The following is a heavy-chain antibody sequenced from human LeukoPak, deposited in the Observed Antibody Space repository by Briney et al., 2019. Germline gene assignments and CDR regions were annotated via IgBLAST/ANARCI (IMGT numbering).Heavy chain of an antibody. CDR2: ISWNSGSI. J-gene: IGHJ5*02. CDR3: AKDIAAAGTSWFDP. Sequence: PGGSLRLSCAASGFTFDDYAIHWVRQAPGKGLEWVSGISWNSGSIGCADSVKGRFTISRDNAKNSLYLQMNSLRAEDTALYYCAKDIAAAGTSWFDPWGQGTLVTVSS. V-gene: IGHV3-9*01. CDR1: GFTFDDYA. D-gene: IGHD6-13*01.